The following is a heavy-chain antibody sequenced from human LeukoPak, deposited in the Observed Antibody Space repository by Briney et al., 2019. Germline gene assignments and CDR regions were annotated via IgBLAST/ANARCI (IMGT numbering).Heavy chain of an antibody. V-gene: IGHV3-23*01. D-gene: IGHD2-2*01. CDR3: AKGRDIVVVPGYYFDY. Sequence: PGGSLRLSCAASGFTFSSYDMTWVRQDPGKGLEWVSAITGSGGSTYYADSVKGRFTISRDNSKNTLYLQMNSLRAEDTAVYYCAKGRDIVVVPGYYFDYWGQGTLVTVSS. J-gene: IGHJ4*02. CDR1: GFTFSSYD. CDR2: ITGSGGST.